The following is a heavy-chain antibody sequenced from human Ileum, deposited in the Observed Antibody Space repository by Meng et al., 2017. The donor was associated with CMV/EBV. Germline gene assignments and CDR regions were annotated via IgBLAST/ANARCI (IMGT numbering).Heavy chain of an antibody. Sequence: GSLRLSCTVSGGSISSSSYYWGWIRQPPGKGLEWIGSIYYSGSTYYNPSLKSRVTISVDTSKNQFSLKLSSVTAADTAVYYCASSTLYYDFWSGSRGSAFDIWGQGTMVTVSS. CDR3: ASSTLYYDFWSGSRGSAFDI. V-gene: IGHV4-39*01. CDR2: IYYSGST. J-gene: IGHJ3*02. CDR1: GGSISSSSYY. D-gene: IGHD3-3*01.